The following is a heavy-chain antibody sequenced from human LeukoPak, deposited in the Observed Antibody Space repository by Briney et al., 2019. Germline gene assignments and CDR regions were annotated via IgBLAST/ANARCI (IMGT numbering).Heavy chain of an antibody. CDR2: INPNSGGT. V-gene: IGHV1-2*02. J-gene: IGHJ6*03. D-gene: IGHD2-15*01. CDR1: GYTFTGYY. CDR3: ARDGLVVTPENYYYYYMDV. Sequence: ASVKVSCKASGYTFTGYYMHWVRQAPGQGLEWMGWINPNSGGTNYAQKFQGRVTMTRDTSISTAYMELSRLRSDDTAVYYCARDGLVVTPENYYYYYMDVWGKGTTVTVSS.